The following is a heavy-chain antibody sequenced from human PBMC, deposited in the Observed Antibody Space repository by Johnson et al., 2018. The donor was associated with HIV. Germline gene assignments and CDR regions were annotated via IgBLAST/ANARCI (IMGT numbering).Heavy chain of an antibody. J-gene: IGHJ3*02. V-gene: IGHV3-20*04. CDR1: GFTFDDYG. Sequence: VQLVESGGGVVRHGGSLRLSCAASGFTFDDYGMSWVRQAPGKGLEWVSGISGSGASTYYADSLKGRFTISRSNAKSSLYLQRNSLRAEETAWYYCASQRWKQGDAFDSWGQGTMVTVSS. D-gene: IGHD4-23*01. CDR3: ASQRWKQGDAFDS. CDR2: ISGSGAST.